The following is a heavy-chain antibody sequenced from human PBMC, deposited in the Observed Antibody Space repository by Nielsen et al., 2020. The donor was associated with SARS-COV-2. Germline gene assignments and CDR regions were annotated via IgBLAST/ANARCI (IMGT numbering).Heavy chain of an antibody. CDR1: GFTFSSYS. J-gene: IGHJ4*02. Sequence: GGSLRLSCAASGFTFSSYSMHWVRQAPGKGLEWVAVIWYDGSNKYYADSVKGRFTISRDNSKNTLYLQMNSLRAEDTAVYYCARDLAYGDYADYWGQGTLVTVS. CDR2: IWYDGSNK. V-gene: IGHV3-33*08. D-gene: IGHD4-17*01. CDR3: ARDLAYGDYADY.